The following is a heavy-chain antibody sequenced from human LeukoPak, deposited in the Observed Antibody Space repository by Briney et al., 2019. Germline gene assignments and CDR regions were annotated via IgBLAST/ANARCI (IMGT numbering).Heavy chain of an antibody. Sequence: GGSLRLSCAASGFTVRSNYMSWVRQAPGKGLEWVSVIDSGGSTYYADSVKGRFTISRDNSKNTLYLQMNSLRAEDTAVYYCARDHQPSDAFDIWGQGTMVTVSS. CDR1: GFTVRSNY. CDR2: IDSGGST. J-gene: IGHJ3*02. V-gene: IGHV3-53*01. CDR3: ARDHQPSDAFDI.